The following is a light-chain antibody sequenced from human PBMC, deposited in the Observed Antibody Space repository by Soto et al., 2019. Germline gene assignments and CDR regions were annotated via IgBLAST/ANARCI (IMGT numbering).Light chain of an antibody. J-gene: IGKJ2*01. CDR2: GAS. CDR3: HQYDHWPRGT. CDR1: QSIDTY. Sequence: EIVLTQSPATLSVSPGERATLSCRASQSIDTYLAWYQQKPGQPPRPLIYGASNRATGVPARFSGSGSGTDFTFTISSLQSEDFAVYYCHQYDHWPRGTFGQGTKVEI. V-gene: IGKV3-15*01.